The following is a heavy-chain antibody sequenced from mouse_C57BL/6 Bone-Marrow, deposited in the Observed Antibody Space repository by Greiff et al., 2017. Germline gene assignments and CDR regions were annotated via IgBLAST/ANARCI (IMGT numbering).Heavy chain of an antibody. J-gene: IGHJ2*01. D-gene: IGHD1-1*01. CDR3: TTGGLRRY. CDR2: IDPENGDT. CDR1: GFNIKDDY. V-gene: IGHV14-4*01. Sequence: VQLQQSGAELVRPGASVKLSCTASGFNIKDDYMHWVKQRPEQGLEWIGWIDPENGDTEYASKFQGKATITADTSSNTAYLQLSSLTSEDTAVYYCTTGGLRRYWGQGTTLTVSS.